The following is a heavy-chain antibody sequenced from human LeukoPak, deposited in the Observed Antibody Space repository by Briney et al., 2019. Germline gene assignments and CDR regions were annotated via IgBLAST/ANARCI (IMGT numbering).Heavy chain of an antibody. D-gene: IGHD5-18*01. V-gene: IGHV4-59*11. Sequence: SETLSLTCTVSGGSISSHYWSWIRQPPGKGLEWIGYIYYSGSTNYNPSLKSRVTISVDTSKNQFSLKLSSVTAADTAVYYCARAGNSSYYYYYVDVWGKGTTVTVSS. CDR2: IYYSGST. CDR3: ARAGNSSYYYYYVDV. J-gene: IGHJ6*03. CDR1: GGSISSHY.